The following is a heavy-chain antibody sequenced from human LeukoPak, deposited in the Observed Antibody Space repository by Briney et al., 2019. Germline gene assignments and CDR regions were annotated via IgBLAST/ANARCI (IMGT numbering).Heavy chain of an antibody. CDR3: ARDPPTFDAFNI. Sequence: PSETLSLTCAVYGGSFSGYYWSWIRQPPGKGLEWIGEINHSGSTNYNPSLKSRVTISVDTSNNKFSLKLSSVTAADTAVYYCARDPPTFDAFNIWGQGTMVTVSS. V-gene: IGHV4-34*01. J-gene: IGHJ3*02. CDR1: GGSFSGYY. CDR2: INHSGST. D-gene: IGHD3-16*01.